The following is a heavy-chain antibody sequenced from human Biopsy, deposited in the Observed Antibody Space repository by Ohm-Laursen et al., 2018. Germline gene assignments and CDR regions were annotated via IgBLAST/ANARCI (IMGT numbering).Heavy chain of an antibody. J-gene: IGHJ3*01. CDR2: TYKGGNT. D-gene: IGHD5-24*01. CDR1: GGPIDSYY. Sequence: SDTLSLTCTVSGGPIDSYYWSWIRQPAGKGLEWIGHTYKGGNTNHNPSLKSRVTISVDTSKNQFSLRLSSVTAADTAVYYCARDSGGMATILDAFDLWGQGTMVTVSP. CDR3: ARDSGGMATILDAFDL. V-gene: IGHV4-4*07.